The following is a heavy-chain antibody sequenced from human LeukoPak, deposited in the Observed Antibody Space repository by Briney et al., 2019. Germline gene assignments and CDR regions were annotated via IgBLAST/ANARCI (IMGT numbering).Heavy chain of an antibody. V-gene: IGHV3-30-3*01. CDR3: AGRIDY. Sequence: GRSLRLSCAASGFILSSYAMHWVRQAPGKGLEWVAVISYDGSNKYYADSVKGRFTISRDNSKNTLYLQMNSLRAEDTAVYYCAGRIDYWGQGTLVTVSS. CDR2: ISYDGSNK. CDR1: GFILSSYA. J-gene: IGHJ4*02.